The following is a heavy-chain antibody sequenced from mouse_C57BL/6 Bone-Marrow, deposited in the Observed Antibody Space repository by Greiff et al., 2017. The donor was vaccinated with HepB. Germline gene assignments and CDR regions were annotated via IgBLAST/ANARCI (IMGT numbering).Heavy chain of an antibody. D-gene: IGHD2-1*01. V-gene: IGHV1-69*01. J-gene: IGHJ3*01. Sequence: QVQLQQPGAELVMPGASVKLSCKASGYTFTSYWMHWVKQRPGQGLEWIGEIDPSDSYTNYNQKFKGKSTLTVDKSSSTAYMQLSSLISEDSAVYYCARSPGNYGFAYWGQGTLVTVSA. CDR2: IDPSDSYT. CDR3: ARSPGNYGFAY. CDR1: GYTFTSYW.